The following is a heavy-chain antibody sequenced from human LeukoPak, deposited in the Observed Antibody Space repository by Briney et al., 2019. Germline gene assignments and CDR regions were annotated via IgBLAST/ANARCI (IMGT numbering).Heavy chain of an antibody. CDR1: GGSISSGSYY. V-gene: IGHV4-61*02. CDR2: IYTSGST. Sequence: SQTLSLTCTVSGGSISSGSYYWSWIRQPAGKGLEWIGRIYTSGSTNYNPSLKSRVTISVDTSKNQFSLKLSSVTAADTAVYYCARGRAYYDILTGYYYYYYMDVWGKGTTVTISS. CDR3: ARGRAYYDILTGYYYYYYMDV. D-gene: IGHD3-9*01. J-gene: IGHJ6*03.